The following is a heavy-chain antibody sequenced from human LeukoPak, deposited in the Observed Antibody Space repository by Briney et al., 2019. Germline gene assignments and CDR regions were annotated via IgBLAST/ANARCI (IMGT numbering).Heavy chain of an antibody. CDR2: ISGDGGST. CDR3: AKDITGYGGNGGVVDY. CDR1: GFTFDDYA. V-gene: IGHV3-43*02. J-gene: IGHJ4*02. D-gene: IGHD4-23*01. Sequence: GGSLRLSCAASGFTFDDYAMHWVRQAPGKGLEWVSLISGDGGSTYYADSVKGRFTISRDNSKNSLYPQMNSLRTEDTALYYCAKDITGYGGNGGVVDYWGQGTLVTVSS.